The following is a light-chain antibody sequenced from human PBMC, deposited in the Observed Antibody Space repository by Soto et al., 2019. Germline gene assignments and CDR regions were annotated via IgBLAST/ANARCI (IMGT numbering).Light chain of an antibody. V-gene: IGLV2-14*01. CDR3: NSYTSSNTWV. CDR1: SSDVGGYKY. J-gene: IGLJ3*02. Sequence: QSALTQPASVSGSPGQSITISCTGTSSDVGGYKYVSWYQQHPGKAPKLMIYEVSDRPSGIPNRFSGSKSGNTASLTISGLQAEYEADYYCNSYTSSNTWVFGGGTKLAVL. CDR2: EVS.